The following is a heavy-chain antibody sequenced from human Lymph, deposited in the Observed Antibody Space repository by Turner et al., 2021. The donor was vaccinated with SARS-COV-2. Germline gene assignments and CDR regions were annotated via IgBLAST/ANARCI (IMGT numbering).Heavy chain of an antibody. J-gene: IGHJ4*02. CDR3: ATLKSNWKILTGRYYFDF. CDR1: GYTLTELS. D-gene: IGHD1-1*01. V-gene: IGHV1-24*01. CDR2: VDPEDGET. Sequence: VQLVQSGAAVKKPGASVKVSCTVSGYTLTELSIHWVRQAPGKGLEWMGGVDPEDGETIYEQKFQGRVTMTEDTSTDTAYMELSSLRSEDTAVYYCATLKSNWKILTGRYYFDFWGQGTLVTVSS.